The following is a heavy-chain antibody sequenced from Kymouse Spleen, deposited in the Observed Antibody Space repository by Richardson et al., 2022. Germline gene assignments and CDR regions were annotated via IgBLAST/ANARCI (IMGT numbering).Heavy chain of an antibody. CDR2: INHSGST. Sequence: QVQLQQWGAGLLKPSETLSLTCAVYGGSFSGYYWSWIRQPPGKGLEWIGEINHSGSTNYNPSLKSRVTISVDTSKNQFSLKLSSVTAADTAVYYCARGYYGSGSYYEDYWGQGTLVTVSS. CDR3: ARGYYGSGSYYEDY. V-gene: IGHV4-34*01. CDR1: GGSFSGYY. J-gene: IGHJ4*02. D-gene: IGHD3-10*01.